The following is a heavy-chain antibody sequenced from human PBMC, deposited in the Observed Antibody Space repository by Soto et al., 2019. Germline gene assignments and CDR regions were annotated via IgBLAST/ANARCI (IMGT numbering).Heavy chain of an antibody. CDR2: ISAYNGNT. Sequence: QVQLVQSGAEVKKPGASVKVSCKASGYTFTSYGISWVRQAPGQGLEWMGWISAYNGNTNYAQKLQGRVTMTTETSTSTAYMELRSLRSDDTAVYYCARGTTVTTPRYYYGMDVWGQGTTVTVSS. CDR3: ARGTTVTTPRYYYGMDV. J-gene: IGHJ6*02. V-gene: IGHV1-18*01. CDR1: GYTFTSYG. D-gene: IGHD4-17*01.